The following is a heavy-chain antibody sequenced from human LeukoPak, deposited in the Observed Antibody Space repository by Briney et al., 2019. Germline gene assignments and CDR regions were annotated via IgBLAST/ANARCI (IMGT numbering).Heavy chain of an antibody. J-gene: IGHJ4*02. Sequence: GESLKISCQVSGYNFVSYWIAWVRQMPGKGLEWMGIIYPADSDTRYSPSFQGQVTISADKSITTAYLQWSSLKASDSAMYYCARGGVLAAAGTYPLDYWGQGTLVTVSS. D-gene: IGHD6-13*01. V-gene: IGHV5-51*01. CDR1: GYNFVSYW. CDR3: ARGGVLAAAGTYPLDY. CDR2: IYPADSDT.